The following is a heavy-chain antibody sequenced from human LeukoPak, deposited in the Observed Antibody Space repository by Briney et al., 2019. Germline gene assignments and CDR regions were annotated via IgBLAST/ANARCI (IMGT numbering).Heavy chain of an antibody. V-gene: IGHV3-23*01. CDR1: RFTFSSYA. J-gene: IGHJ4*02. CDR3: AKEGQQMVYYFDH. Sequence: GGSLRLSCAASRFTFSSYAMSWVRQAPGKGLEWVSGISGSGGSTYYADSVKGRFTISRDNSKNTLYLQMNSLRAEDTAVYYCAKEGQQMVYYFDHWGQGTLVTVSS. D-gene: IGHD6-13*01. CDR2: ISGSGGST.